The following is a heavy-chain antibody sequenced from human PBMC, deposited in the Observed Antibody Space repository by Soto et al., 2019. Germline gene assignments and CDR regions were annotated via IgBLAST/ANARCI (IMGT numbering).Heavy chain of an antibody. J-gene: IGHJ4*02. D-gene: IGHD3-16*02. Sequence: GGSLRLSCAASGFTFSGYAMSWVRQAPGKGLEWVSGLSGSGGTLYADSVKGRFAVSRDNSKNTLYLQMNSLRAEDAAIYYCAKEKDYDYVWGSSRYTSDYWGQGTLVTVSS. CDR3: AKEKDYDYVWGSSRYTSDY. CDR2: LSGSGGT. V-gene: IGHV3-23*01. CDR1: GFTFSGYA.